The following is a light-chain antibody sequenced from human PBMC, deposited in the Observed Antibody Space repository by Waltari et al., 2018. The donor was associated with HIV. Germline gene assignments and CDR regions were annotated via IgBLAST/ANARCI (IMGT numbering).Light chain of an antibody. Sequence: QSALTQPASVSGSPGQSITMSCTGTSSDVGSYNLVSWYQQHPGKAPKLIIYEFNKRPPGITNRFSGLKSGNTASLTITGLQAEDEAEYHCCSYASGGTFVFGGGTKVTVL. CDR2: EFN. V-gene: IGLV2-23*02. CDR3: CSYASGGTFV. CDR1: SSDVGSYNL. J-gene: IGLJ2*01.